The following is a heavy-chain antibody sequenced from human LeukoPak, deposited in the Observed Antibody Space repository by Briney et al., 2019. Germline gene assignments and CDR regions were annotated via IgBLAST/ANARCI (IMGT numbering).Heavy chain of an antibody. CDR3: ASSRLQGCSGYDYDDPYDY. V-gene: IGHV1-69*02. J-gene: IGHJ4*02. D-gene: IGHD5-12*01. Sequence: SVKVSCKASGGTFSSYTISWVRQAPGQGLEWMGRIIPILGIANYAQKFQGRVTITADKSTSTAYMELSSMRSEDTAVYYCASSRLQGCSGYDYDDPYDYWGQGTLVTVSS. CDR2: IIPILGIA. CDR1: GGTFSSYT.